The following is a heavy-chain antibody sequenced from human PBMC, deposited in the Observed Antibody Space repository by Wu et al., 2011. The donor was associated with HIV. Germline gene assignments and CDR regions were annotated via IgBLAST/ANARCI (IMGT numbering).Heavy chain of an antibody. CDR2: VDPENGKT. D-gene: IGHD3-10*01. V-gene: IGHV1-69-2*01. CDR3: ARGRGVPHPPRRGAIPGRRRGHRGDWFDP. J-gene: IGHJ5*02. CDR1: GYTFTDFY. Sequence: EVQLVQSGPEVKKPGATVKISCKVSGYTFTDFYMHWVQQAPGKGLAWMGLVDPENGKTRYAERFQGRVTMTADTSTDTAYMELSGLRSEDTAVYYCARGRGVPHPPRRGAIPGRRRGHRGDWFDPWGQGTLGHRSPQ.